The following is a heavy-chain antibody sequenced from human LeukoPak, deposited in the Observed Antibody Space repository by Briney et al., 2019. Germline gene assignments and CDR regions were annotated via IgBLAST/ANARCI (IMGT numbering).Heavy chain of an antibody. CDR2: IYYSGST. J-gene: IGHJ3*02. CDR3: ARVLRQWLVQVAFDI. D-gene: IGHD6-19*01. V-gene: IGHV4-61*01. Sequence: SETLSLTCTVSGGSVSSGSYYWSWIRQPPGKGLEWIGYIYYSGSTNYNPSLKSRVTISVDTSKNQFSLKLSSVTAADTAVYYRARVLRQWLVQVAFDIWGQGTMVTVSS. CDR1: GGSVSSGSYY.